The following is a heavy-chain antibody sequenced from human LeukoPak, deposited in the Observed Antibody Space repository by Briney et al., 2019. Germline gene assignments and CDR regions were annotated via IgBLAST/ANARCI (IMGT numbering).Heavy chain of an antibody. V-gene: IGHV1-69*05. J-gene: IGHJ3*02. CDR1: GGTFSSYA. CDR3: ASGTDTAMDAFDI. CDR2: IIPIFGTA. Sequence: SVKVSCKASGGTFSSYAISWVRQAPGRGLEWMGGIIPIFGTANYAQKFQGRVTITTDESTSTAYMELSSLRSEDTAVYYCASGTDTAMDAFDIWGQGTMVTVSS. D-gene: IGHD5-18*01.